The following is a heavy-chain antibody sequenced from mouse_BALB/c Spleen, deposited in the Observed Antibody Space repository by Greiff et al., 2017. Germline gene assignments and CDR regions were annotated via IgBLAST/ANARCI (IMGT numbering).Heavy chain of an antibody. D-gene: IGHD1-1*01. Sequence: EVMLVESGGDLVKPGGSLKLSCAASGFTFSSYDMSWVRQTPEKRLEWVAYISSGGGSTYYPDTVKGRFTISRDNAKNTLYLQMSSLKSEDTAMYYCARHKTTVVASFDYWGQGTTLTVSS. CDR2: ISSGGGST. J-gene: IGHJ2*01. CDR3: ARHKTTVVASFDY. CDR1: GFTFSSYD. V-gene: IGHV5-12-1*01.